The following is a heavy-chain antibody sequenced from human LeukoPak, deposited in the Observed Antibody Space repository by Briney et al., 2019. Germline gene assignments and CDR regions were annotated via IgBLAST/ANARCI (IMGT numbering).Heavy chain of an antibody. J-gene: IGHJ6*02. V-gene: IGHV3-74*01. Sequence: GGSLRLSCAASGFTFSSYWMHWVRQPPGKGLVWVSRINNDGGTTSYADSVKGRFTISRDNAKNTLYLQMNSLRAEDTAVYYCARGGLLGMDVWGQGTTVNVSS. CDR3: ARGGLLGMDV. CDR2: INNDGGTT. D-gene: IGHD4/OR15-4a*01. CDR1: GFTFSSYW.